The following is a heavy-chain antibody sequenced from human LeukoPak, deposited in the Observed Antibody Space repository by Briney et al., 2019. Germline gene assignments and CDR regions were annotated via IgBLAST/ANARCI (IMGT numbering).Heavy chain of an antibody. CDR2: VSSTSRFI. V-gene: IGHV3-21*01. Sequence: GGSLRLSCAASGFTFTTYSMNWVRQAPGKGLEWVSFVSSTSRFISYADSVKGRFTISRDNAKNSLYLQMNSLRAEDTAVYYCARVPGYSSPEGYWGQGTLVTVSS. D-gene: IGHD6-13*01. CDR1: GFTFTTYS. CDR3: ARVPGYSSPEGY. J-gene: IGHJ4*02.